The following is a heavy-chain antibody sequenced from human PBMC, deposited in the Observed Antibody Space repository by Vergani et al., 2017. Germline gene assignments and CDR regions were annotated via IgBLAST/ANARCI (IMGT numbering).Heavy chain of an antibody. CDR2: IYYSGST. Sequence: QVQLQESGPGLVKPSQTLSLTCTVSGGSISSGGYYWSWIRQHPGKGLEWIGYIYYSGSTYYNPSLKSRVTISVETSKNQFSLKLSSVTAADTAVYYCAGAPSDYGGKGDWYFDHGGRGTLVTVSS. CDR1: GGSISSGGYY. D-gene: IGHD4-23*01. CDR3: AGAPSDYGGKGDWYFDH. V-gene: IGHV4-31*03. J-gene: IGHJ2*01.